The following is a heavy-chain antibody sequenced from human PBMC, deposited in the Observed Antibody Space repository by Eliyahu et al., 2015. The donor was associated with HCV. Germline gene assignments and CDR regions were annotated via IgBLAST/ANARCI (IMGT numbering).Heavy chain of an antibody. V-gene: IGHV3-30-3*01. J-gene: IGHJ6*02. CDR1: GFPFSSYA. D-gene: IGHD6-19*01. CDR3: ASVASGHQPMDV. Sequence: QVQLVESGGGVVQPGRSLRLSCAAXGFPFSSYAMHWVRQAPGKGLEWVAVISYDGSNKYYADSVKGRFTISRDNSKNTLYLQMNSLRAEDTAVYYCASVASGHQPMDVWGQGTTVTVSS. CDR2: ISYDGSNK.